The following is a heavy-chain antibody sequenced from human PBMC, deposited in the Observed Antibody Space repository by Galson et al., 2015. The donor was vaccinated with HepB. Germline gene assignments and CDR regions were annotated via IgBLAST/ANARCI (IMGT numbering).Heavy chain of an antibody. CDR1: GFTFSSYG. V-gene: IGHV3-30*18. CDR3: AKDILRFGRGVLGFYYYYGMDV. D-gene: IGHD3-10*01. J-gene: IGHJ6*02. Sequence: SLRLSCAASGFTFSSYGMHWVRQAPGKGLEWVAVISYDGGNKYYADSVKGRFTISRDNSKNTLYLQMNSLRAEDTAVYYCAKDILRFGRGVLGFYYYYGMDVWGPGTTVTVSS. CDR2: ISYDGGNK.